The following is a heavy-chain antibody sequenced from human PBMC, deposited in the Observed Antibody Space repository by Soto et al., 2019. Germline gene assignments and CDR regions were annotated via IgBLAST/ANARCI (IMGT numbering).Heavy chain of an antibody. CDR2: ISYDGSNK. CDR3: ARDRVRKDGGNRLSPFDY. Sequence: PRLSCAASGFTFSSYAIHWVRQAPGKGLEWVAVISYDGSNKYYADSVKGRFTISRDNSKNTLYLQMNSLRAEDTAVYYCARDRVRKDGGNRLSPFDYWGQGTMVTVSS. J-gene: IGHJ4*02. CDR1: GFTFSSYA. D-gene: IGHD2-15*01. V-gene: IGHV3-30-3*01.